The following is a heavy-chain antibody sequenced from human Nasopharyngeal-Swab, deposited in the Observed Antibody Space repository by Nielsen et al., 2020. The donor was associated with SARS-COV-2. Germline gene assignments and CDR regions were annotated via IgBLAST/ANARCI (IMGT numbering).Heavy chain of an antibody. CDR2: INSDGSST. Sequence: GESLKISCAASGFTFSSYWMHWVRQAPGKGLVWVSRINSDGSSTSYADSVKGRFTISRDNAKNSLYLQMNSLRAEDTAVYYCAKMTTVTTVWPPGYYYGMDVWGQGTTVTVSS. V-gene: IGHV3-74*01. J-gene: IGHJ6*02. CDR1: GFTFSSYW. CDR3: AKMTTVTTVWPPGYYYGMDV. D-gene: IGHD4-17*01.